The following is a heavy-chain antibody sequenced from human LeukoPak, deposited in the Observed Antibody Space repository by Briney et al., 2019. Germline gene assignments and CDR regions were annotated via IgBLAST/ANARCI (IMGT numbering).Heavy chain of an antibody. CDR3: ARGPTLGLDI. J-gene: IGHJ3*02. Sequence: ASVKVSCKASGYTFTSYYMHWVRQAPGQGLEWMGIINPSGGSTSYAQKFQGRVTMTRDTSTSTVYMELSSLTSDDTGMYYCARGPTLGLDIWGQGTMVTVSS. V-gene: IGHV1-46*01. CDR1: GYTFTSYY. CDR2: INPSGGST.